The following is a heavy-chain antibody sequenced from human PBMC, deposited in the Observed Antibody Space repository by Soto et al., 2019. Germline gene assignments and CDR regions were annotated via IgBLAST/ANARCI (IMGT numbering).Heavy chain of an antibody. CDR1: GGSISSYY. CDR3: ARGMTTVTTFDY. Sequence: PSETLSLTCTVSGGSISSYYWSWIRQPPGKGLEWIGYIYSSGSPNYNPSLKSRVTISVDRSKNQFSLKLSSVTAADTAVYYCARGMTTVTTFDYWGQGTLVTVSS. D-gene: IGHD4-4*01. V-gene: IGHV4-59*12. J-gene: IGHJ4*02. CDR2: IYSSGSP.